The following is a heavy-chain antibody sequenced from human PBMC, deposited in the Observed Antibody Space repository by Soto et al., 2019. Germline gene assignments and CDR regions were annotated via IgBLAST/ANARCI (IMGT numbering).Heavy chain of an antibody. J-gene: IGHJ4*02. V-gene: IGHV3-73*01. CDR3: TRLISAAQDY. CDR2: IRDRAYNYAT. Sequence: EVLLVESGGGLVQPGGSLKLSCEASGFVFKDSSIHWVRQASGKGLEWVGRIRDRAYNYATAYAASVKGRFTISRDDSNNKAYLQMDSLKTEDTAIYYCTRLISAAQDYWGQGPLVTVSS. CDR1: GFVFKDSS. D-gene: IGHD3-10*01.